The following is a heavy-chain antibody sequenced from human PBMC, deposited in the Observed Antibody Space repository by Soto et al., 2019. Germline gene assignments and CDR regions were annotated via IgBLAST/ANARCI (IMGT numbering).Heavy chain of an antibody. CDR3: ERDDSYWFDP. D-gene: IGHD2-21*01. CDR1: GYSFTSYG. CDR2: ISAYNGNT. Sequence: XSVKVSCTASGYSFTSYGSIWVRQAPGQGLEWMGWISAYNGNTNYAQKLQGRVTMTTDTSTSTAYMELRSLRSDDTAVYYCERDDSYWFDPWGQGTLVTVSS. V-gene: IGHV1-18*04. J-gene: IGHJ5*02.